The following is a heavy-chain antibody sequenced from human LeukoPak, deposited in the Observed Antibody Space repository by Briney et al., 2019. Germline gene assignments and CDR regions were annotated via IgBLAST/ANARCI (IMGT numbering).Heavy chain of an antibody. J-gene: IGHJ4*02. Sequence: ASVKVSCKASGYTFTSYYMHWVRQAPGQGLEWMGIINPSGGSTSYAQKFQGRVTMTRDTSTSTVYMELSSLRSEDTAVYYCAIARVENYYDSRGTTTLGYWGQGTLVTVSS. D-gene: IGHD3-22*01. CDR3: AIARVENYYDSRGTTTLGY. V-gene: IGHV1-46*01. CDR2: INPSGGST. CDR1: GYTFTSYY.